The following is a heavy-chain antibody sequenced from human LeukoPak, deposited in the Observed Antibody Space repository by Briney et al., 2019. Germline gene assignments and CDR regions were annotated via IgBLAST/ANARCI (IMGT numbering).Heavy chain of an antibody. CDR2: IWYDGSNK. CDR3: ARDKFGQLIT. Sequence: GRSLRLSCAASGFTFSSYGMHWVRQAPGKGLEWVAVIWYDGSNKYYADSVKGRFTISRDNSKNTLYPQMNSLRAEDTAVYYCARDKFGQLITWGQGTLVTVSS. V-gene: IGHV3-33*01. J-gene: IGHJ5*02. D-gene: IGHD6-6*01. CDR1: GFTFSSYG.